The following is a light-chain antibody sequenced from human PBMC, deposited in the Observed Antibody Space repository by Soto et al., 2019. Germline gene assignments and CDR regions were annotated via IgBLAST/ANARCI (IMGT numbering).Light chain of an antibody. CDR3: QQRSNWPRFT. CDR2: DAS. CDR1: RIVTNN. J-gene: IGKJ2*01. Sequence: EIVLTQSPATLSLSPGERATLSCRAGRIVTNNLAWYQQKPGQAPRLLIYDASNRATGIPARFSGSGSGTDFTLTISSLEPEDFAVYYCQQRSNWPRFTFGQGTKVEIK. V-gene: IGKV3-11*01.